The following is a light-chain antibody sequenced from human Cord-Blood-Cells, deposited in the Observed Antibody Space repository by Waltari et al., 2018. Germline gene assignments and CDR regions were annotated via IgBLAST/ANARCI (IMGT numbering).Light chain of an antibody. J-gene: IGKJ1*01. V-gene: IGKV1-5*03. CDR1: QSIGSW. CDR2: KAS. Sequence: DIQMTQSPSTLSASVGDRVTITCRASQSIGSWLAWYQQKPGKAPNRLIYKASSLESGVPSRFSGSGSGTECTLTISSLQPDDFATYYCQQYNSYSWTFGQGTKVEIK. CDR3: QQYNSYSWT.